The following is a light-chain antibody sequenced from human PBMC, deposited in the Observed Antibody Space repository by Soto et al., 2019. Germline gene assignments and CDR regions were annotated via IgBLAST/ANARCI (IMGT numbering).Light chain of an antibody. J-gene: IGLJ3*02. V-gene: IGLV1-40*01. Sequence: QAVVTQPPSVSGAPGQRVTISCTGSSSNIGAGYDVHWYQQLPGTAPKLLIYYDNSNRPSGVPDRFSGSKSGTSASLAITGLQAEDEADYYCQSYDSSLSGWVFGGGTKVTVL. CDR3: QSYDSSLSGWV. CDR2: DNS. CDR1: SSNIGAGYD.